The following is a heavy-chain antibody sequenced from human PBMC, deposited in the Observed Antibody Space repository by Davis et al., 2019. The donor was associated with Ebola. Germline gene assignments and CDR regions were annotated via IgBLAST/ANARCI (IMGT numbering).Heavy chain of an antibody. J-gene: IGHJ4*02. D-gene: IGHD2-21*02. Sequence: GESLKISCVASGFTFGSYAMSWVRQAPGKGLEWVSSVSSSGGSTYLADSVKARFSISRDNSKNTVFLQLNSLRAEDTAVYYCARDGNTVTAFDYWGQGTLVTVSS. V-gene: IGHV3-23*01. CDR1: GFTFGSYA. CDR3: ARDGNTVTAFDY. CDR2: VSSSGGST.